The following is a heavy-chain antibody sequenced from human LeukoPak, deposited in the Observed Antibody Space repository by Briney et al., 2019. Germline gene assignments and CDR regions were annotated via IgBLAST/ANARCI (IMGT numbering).Heavy chain of an antibody. CDR1: GFTFSDAW. J-gene: IGHJ4*02. CDR3: TTQLLYEHNFDY. CDR2: IKGNTDGGTT. D-gene: IGHD2-2*02. V-gene: IGHV3-15*01. Sequence: GGSLRLSCAASGFTFSDAWMSWVRQTPGEGLEWVGRIKGNTDGGTTDFAAPVKGRFTISRDDSENALYLQMNSLKTEDTAVYYCTTQLLYEHNFDYWGQGTLVTVSS.